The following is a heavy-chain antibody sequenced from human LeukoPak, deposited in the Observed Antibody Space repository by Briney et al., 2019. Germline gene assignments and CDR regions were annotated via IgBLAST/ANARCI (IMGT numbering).Heavy chain of an antibody. CDR3: ARHESGSYNI. V-gene: IGHV5-51*01. J-gene: IGHJ3*02. Sequence: GESLKISCKASGYKFTNYWIGWVRQMPGKGLEWMGIIYPGDSDTRYSPSFQGQVTISADKSISTAYLQWSSLKASDTAMYCCARHESGSYNIWGQGTMVTVSS. CDR1: GYKFTNYW. D-gene: IGHD1-26*01. CDR2: IYPGDSDT.